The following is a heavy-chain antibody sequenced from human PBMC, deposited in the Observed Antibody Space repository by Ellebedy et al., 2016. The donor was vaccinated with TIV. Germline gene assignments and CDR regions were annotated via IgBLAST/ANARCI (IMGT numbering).Heavy chain of an antibody. Sequence: MPGGSLRLSCTVSGGSLSSGDYYWNWIRQPPGKGLEWIAYVHYRGYTNYNPSLESRVAVSIDTSENQFSLRLSSVTAADTAVYHCARGHDAHKSGRLWGRGTLVTVSS. CDR1: GGSLSSGDYY. J-gene: IGHJ2*01. CDR3: ARGHDAHKSGRL. D-gene: IGHD3-10*01. CDR2: VHYRGYT. V-gene: IGHV4-61*08.